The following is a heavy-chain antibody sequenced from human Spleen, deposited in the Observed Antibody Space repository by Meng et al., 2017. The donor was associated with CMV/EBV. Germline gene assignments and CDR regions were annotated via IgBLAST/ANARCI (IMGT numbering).Heavy chain of an antibody. Sequence: SETLSLTCAGYGGSFSGYYWSWIRQPPGKGLEWIGEINHSGSTNYNPSLKSRVTISVDTSKNQFSLKLSSVTAADTAVYYCARIPLGYCSSTSCSVWGQGTTVTVSS. J-gene: IGHJ6*02. CDR2: INHSGST. CDR1: GGSFSGYY. V-gene: IGHV4-34*01. CDR3: ARIPLGYCSSTSCSV. D-gene: IGHD2-2*01.